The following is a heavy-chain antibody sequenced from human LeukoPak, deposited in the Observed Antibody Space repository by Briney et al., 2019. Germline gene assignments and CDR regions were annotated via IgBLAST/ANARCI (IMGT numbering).Heavy chain of an antibody. V-gene: IGHV3-53*01. CDR3: ARSPQVWYSSSWYFDY. J-gene: IGHJ4*02. D-gene: IGHD6-13*01. CDR2: FYSGCSA. CDR1: GLTVSSFY. Sequence: GGSLTLSCGVSGLTVSSFYMRWVRQARGRRVEGVSVFYSGCSAYYADSVKGRFTISRDNSKNTLYLQMNSLRAEDTAVYYCARSPQVWYSSSWYFDYWGQGTLVTVSS.